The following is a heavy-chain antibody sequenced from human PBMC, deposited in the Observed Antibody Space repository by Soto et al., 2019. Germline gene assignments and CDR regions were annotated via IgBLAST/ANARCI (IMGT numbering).Heavy chain of an antibody. CDR3: ARGRSPDIVVVPAAIGYFDY. Sequence: SETLSLTCAVSGGSISSGGYSWSWIRQPPGKGLEWIGYINHSGSTYYNPSLKSRVTISVDTSKNQFSLKLSSVTAADTAVYYCARGRSPDIVVVPAAIGYFDYWGQGTLVTVS. CDR1: GGSISSGGYS. CDR2: INHSGST. D-gene: IGHD2-2*02. V-gene: IGHV4-30-2*01. J-gene: IGHJ4*02.